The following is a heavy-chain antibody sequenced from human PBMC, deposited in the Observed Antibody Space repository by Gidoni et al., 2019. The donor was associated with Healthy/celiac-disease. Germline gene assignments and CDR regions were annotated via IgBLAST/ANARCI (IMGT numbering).Heavy chain of an antibody. J-gene: IGHJ4*02. CDR3: AKDWGPPLGGFDY. D-gene: IGHD3-16*01. Sequence: STYYADSVKARFTISRDNSKNTLYLQMNSLRAEDTAVYYCAKDWGPPLGGFDYWGQGTLVTVSS. V-gene: IGHV3-23*01. CDR2: ST.